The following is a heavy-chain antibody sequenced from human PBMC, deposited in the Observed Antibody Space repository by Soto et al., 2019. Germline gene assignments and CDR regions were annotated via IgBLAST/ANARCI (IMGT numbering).Heavy chain of an antibody. Sequence: QVQLVQSGAEVKKPGASVRVSCEASGYTFTSYGISWMRQAPGQGLEWMGWISVYSGSTNYAQKLQGRVTMTTDRSTRAVYMELRSLRSDDTAVYYCARDSWGLAVPDYHYYAMDVWGQGTTVTVS. J-gene: IGHJ6*02. D-gene: IGHD6-19*01. CDR3: ARDSWGLAVPDYHYYAMDV. V-gene: IGHV1-18*04. CDR1: GYTFTSYG. CDR2: ISVYSGST.